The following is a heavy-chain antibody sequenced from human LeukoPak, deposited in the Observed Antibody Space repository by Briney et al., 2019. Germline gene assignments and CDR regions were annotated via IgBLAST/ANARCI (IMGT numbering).Heavy chain of an antibody. CDR3: ASSYHDLLTGHTELKS. V-gene: IGHV3-33*01. CDR2: IWYDGTNK. Sequence: PGGSLRLSCVASGFSFSNYGMHWVRQAPGKGLEWVALIWYDGTNKYYADSVKGRFTVSRDNSKNTLFLQMNRLRVEDTAVYYCASSYHDLLTGHTELKSWGQGTLVTVSS. J-gene: IGHJ5*01. D-gene: IGHD3-9*01. CDR1: GFSFSNYG.